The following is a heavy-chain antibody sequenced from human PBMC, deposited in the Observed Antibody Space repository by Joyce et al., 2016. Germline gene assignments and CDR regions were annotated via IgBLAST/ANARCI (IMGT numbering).Heavy chain of an antibody. Sequence: QVQLQESGPGLVKPSETLSLSCTVSGGSISRYYWSWIRQPPGKGLEWNGYINHRGRTKYNPSRKSRVNISVDTSKNEFSLKMTSVTAADTAVYYCARGNDYDYWSGYEAHYFDYWGQGTLVTVSS. CDR3: ARGNDYDYWSGYEAHYFDY. CDR2: INHRGRT. D-gene: IGHD3-3*01. CDR1: GGSISRYY. V-gene: IGHV4-59*01. J-gene: IGHJ4*02.